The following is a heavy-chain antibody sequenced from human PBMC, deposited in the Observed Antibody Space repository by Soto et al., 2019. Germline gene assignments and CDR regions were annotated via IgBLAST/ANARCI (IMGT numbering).Heavy chain of an antibody. CDR2: IYYSGST. CDR1: GGSISSYD. CDR3: ARREFGWFDP. D-gene: IGHD3-16*01. J-gene: IGHJ5*02. V-gene: IGHV4-59*08. Sequence: QVQLQESVPGLVKPSETLSLTFTVSGGSISSYDWSWIRPPPGKGLEWIGYIYYSGSTNYNSSLKSRVTISVDTSKNQFSLKLSSVTAADTAVYYCARREFGWFDPWGQGTLVTVSS.